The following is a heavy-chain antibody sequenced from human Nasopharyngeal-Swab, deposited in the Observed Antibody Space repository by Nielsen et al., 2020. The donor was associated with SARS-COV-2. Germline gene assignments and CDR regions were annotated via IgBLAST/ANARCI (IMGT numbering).Heavy chain of an antibody. J-gene: IGHJ5*02. CDR2: INPNSGGT. Sequence: WVRQAPGQGLEWMGRINPNSGGTNYAQKFQGRVTMTRDTPISTAYMELSRLRSDDTAVYYCASGGGYCSSTSCSNWFDPWGQGTLVTVSS. V-gene: IGHV1-2*06. CDR3: ASGGGYCSSTSCSNWFDP. D-gene: IGHD2-2*03.